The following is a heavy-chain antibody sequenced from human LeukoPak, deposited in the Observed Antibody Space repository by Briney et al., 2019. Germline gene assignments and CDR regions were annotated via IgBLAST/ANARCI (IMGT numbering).Heavy chain of an antibody. CDR2: IYYSGST. CDR1: GGSISSSSYY. V-gene: IGHV4-39*07. Sequence: SETLSLTCTVSGGSISSSSYYWGWIRQPPGKGLEWIGSIYYSGSTYYNPSLKSRVTISVDTSKNQFSLKLSSVTAAGTAVYYCARESYSGSSSDYWGQGTLVTVSS. J-gene: IGHJ4*02. D-gene: IGHD1-26*01. CDR3: ARESYSGSSSDY.